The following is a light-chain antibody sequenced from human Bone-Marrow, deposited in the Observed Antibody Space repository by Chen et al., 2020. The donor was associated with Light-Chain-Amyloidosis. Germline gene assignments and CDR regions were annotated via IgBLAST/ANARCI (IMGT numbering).Light chain of an antibody. J-gene: IGLJ2*01. CDR3: QSADSSGTYEVI. Sequence: YELTQPPSVSVSPGQTARITCSGEDLPTKYAYWYQQKPGQAPVLVIHRDTERPSGISERFSGSSSGTTATLTISGVQAEDEADYHCQSADSSGTYEVIFGGGTKLTVL. V-gene: IGLV3-25*03. CDR1: DLPTKY. CDR2: RDT.